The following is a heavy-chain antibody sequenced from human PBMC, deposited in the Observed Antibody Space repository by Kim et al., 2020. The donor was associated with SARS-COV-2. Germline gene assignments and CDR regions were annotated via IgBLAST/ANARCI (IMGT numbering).Heavy chain of an antibody. J-gene: IGHJ4*02. CDR3: AREDYYDSSGPEGIDY. V-gene: IGHV6-1*01. D-gene: IGHD3-22*01. CDR2: TYYRSKWYN. Sequence: SQTLSLTCAISGDSVSSNSAAWNWIRQSPSRGLEWLGRTYYRSKWYNDYAVSVKSRITINPDTSKNKFSLQLNSVTPEDTAVYYCAREDYYDSSGPEGIDYWGQGPLVTVSS. CDR1: GDSVSSNSAA.